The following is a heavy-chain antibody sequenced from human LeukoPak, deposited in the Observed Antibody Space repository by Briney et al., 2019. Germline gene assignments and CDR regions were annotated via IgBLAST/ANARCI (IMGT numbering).Heavy chain of an antibody. CDR3: ATIKRGSIFGYFDF. D-gene: IGHD5-18*01. Sequence: PSETLSLTCTVSGGSISTHYWSWIRQPPGKGLEWIGYVLDSERTKDNPSLKSRATLSADTSKNQFSLRLTSVTAADSAVHYCATIKRGSIFGYFDFWGQGILVTVSS. J-gene: IGHJ4*02. CDR1: GGSISTHY. V-gene: IGHV4-59*11. CDR2: VLDSERT.